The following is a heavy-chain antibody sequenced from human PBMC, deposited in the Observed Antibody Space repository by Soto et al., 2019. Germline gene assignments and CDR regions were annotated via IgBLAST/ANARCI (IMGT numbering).Heavy chain of an antibody. CDR3: AAAGRNYYDSRGYYYAGAFDM. CDR1: GFTFTDSA. CDR2: IVVGSGYT. Sequence: GASVKVSCKASGFTFTDSALQWVQQARGQHLEWIGWIVVGSGYTIYAQKFQDRVTITRDISTGTAYMDLSSLRSEDTAVYYCAAAGRNYYDSRGYYYAGAFDMWGQGTMVTVSS. D-gene: IGHD3-22*01. V-gene: IGHV1-58*01. J-gene: IGHJ3*02.